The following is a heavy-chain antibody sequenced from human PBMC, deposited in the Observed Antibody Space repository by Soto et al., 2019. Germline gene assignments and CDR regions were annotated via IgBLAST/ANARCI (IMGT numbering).Heavy chain of an antibody. J-gene: IGHJ6*02. V-gene: IGHV6-1*01. CDR3: ARGSRLRPGDYYGMDV. D-gene: IGHD6-25*01. CDR2: TYYRSKWYN. Sequence: SQTLSLTCASSGDSVSSNSAAWNWIRQSPSRGLEWLGRTYYRSKWYNDYAVSVKSRITINPDTSKNQFSLQLNSVTPEDTAVYYCARGSRLRPGDYYGMDVWGQGTTVTVSS. CDR1: GDSVSSNSAA.